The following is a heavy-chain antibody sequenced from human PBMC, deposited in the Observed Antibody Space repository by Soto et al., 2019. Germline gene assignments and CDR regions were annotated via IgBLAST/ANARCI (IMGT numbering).Heavy chain of an antibody. Sequence: GGSLRLSCAASGFTFSSYSMNWVRQAPGKGLEWVSSISSSSSYIYYADSVKGRFTISRDNAKNSLYLQMNSLRAEDTAVYYCASRGYSYGFGYYYYGMDVWGQGTTVTVSS. CDR2: ISSSSSYI. CDR3: ASRGYSYGFGYYYYGMDV. D-gene: IGHD5-18*01. J-gene: IGHJ6*02. CDR1: GFTFSSYS. V-gene: IGHV3-21*01.